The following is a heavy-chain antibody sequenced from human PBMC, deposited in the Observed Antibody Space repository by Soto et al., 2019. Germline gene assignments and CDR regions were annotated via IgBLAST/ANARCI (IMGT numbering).Heavy chain of an antibody. V-gene: IGHV3-30*18. CDR2: ISYDGSDK. J-gene: IGHJ4*02. D-gene: IGHD3-22*01. CDR1: GFSFSYYG. Sequence: GGSLRLSCAASGFSFSYYGMHWVRQALAKGLEWVAGISYDGSDKYYAESVKGRFTISRDNSKNTLYLQMNTLKIEDTAVYFCAKDRYHYDSSGYSLWGQGTLVTVSS. CDR3: AKDRYHYDSSGYSL.